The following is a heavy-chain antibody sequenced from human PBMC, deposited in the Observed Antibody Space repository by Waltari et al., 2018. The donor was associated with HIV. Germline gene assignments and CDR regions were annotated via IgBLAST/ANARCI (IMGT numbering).Heavy chain of an antibody. J-gene: IGHJ4*02. CDR1: GFRFRSYG. Sequence: QVQLVESGGGVVQPGRSLRLSCVASGFRFRSYGTHWVRQAPGKGLEWGAGIWFDGTEKYYADSVKGRFTNSRDNSKNTLFLQMNSLRADDTAVYFCARNWSIVSGPAGHWGQGTLVTVSS. CDR2: IWFDGTEK. CDR3: ARNWSIVSGPAGH. D-gene: IGHD3-22*01. V-gene: IGHV3-33*01.